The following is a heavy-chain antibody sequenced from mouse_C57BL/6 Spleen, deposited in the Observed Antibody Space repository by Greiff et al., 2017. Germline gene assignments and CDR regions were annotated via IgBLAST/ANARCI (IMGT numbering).Heavy chain of an antibody. V-gene: IGHV5-9-1*02. CDR1: GFTFSSYA. D-gene: IGHD1-3*01. Sequence: EVQGVESGEGLVKPGGSLKLSCAASGFTFSSYAMSWVRQTPEKRLEWVAYISSGGDYIYYADTVKGRFTISRDNARNTLYLQMSSLKSEDTAMYYCTRDSSFYWYFDVWGTGTTVTVSS. CDR2: ISSGGDYI. J-gene: IGHJ1*03. CDR3: TRDSSFYWYFDV.